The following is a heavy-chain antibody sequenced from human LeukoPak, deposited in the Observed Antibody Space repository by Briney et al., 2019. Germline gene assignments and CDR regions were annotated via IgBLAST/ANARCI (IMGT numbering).Heavy chain of an antibody. D-gene: IGHD2-15*01. CDR1: GGSISSGGYS. CDR2: IYHSGST. V-gene: IGHV4-30-2*01. J-gene: IGHJ4*02. CDR3: ARGLVVAATRFFDY. Sequence: PSETLSLTCAVSGGSISSGGYSWSWIRQPPGKGLEWIGYIYHSGSTYYNPSLKSRVTISVGRSKNQFSLKLSSVTAADTAVYYCARGLVVAATRFFDYWGQGTLVTVSS.